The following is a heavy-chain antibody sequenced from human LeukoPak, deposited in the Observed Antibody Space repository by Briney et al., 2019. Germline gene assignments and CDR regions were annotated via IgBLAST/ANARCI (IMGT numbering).Heavy chain of an antibody. J-gene: IGHJ6*02. Sequence: PSETLSLTCTVSGGSISSGGYYWSWIRQHPGKGLEWIGYIYYSGSTYYNPSLKSRVTISVDTSKNQFSLKLSSVTAADTAVYYCAREARIVVVPAAIGPYYGMDVWGQGTTVTVSS. CDR2: IYYSGST. V-gene: IGHV4-31*03. CDR3: AREARIVVVPAAIGPYYGMDV. D-gene: IGHD2-2*01. CDR1: GGSISSGGYY.